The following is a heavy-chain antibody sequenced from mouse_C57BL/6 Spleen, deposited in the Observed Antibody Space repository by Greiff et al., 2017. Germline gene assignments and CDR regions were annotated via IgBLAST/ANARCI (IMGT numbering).Heavy chain of an antibody. Sequence: VQLQQSGPELVKPGASVKISCKASGYSFTDYNMNWVKQSNGKSLEWIGVINPNYGTTSYNQKFKGKATLTVDQSSSTAYMQLNSLTSEDTAVYYCARMGYYGSRAYAMDYWGQGTSVTVSS. CDR2: INPNYGTT. D-gene: IGHD1-1*01. V-gene: IGHV1-39*01. CDR1: GYSFTDYN. J-gene: IGHJ4*01. CDR3: ARMGYYGSRAYAMDY.